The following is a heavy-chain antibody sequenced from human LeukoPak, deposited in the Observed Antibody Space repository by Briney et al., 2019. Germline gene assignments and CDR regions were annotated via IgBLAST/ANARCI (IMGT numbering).Heavy chain of an antibody. Sequence: GGSLRLSCAASGFTFNYAWMNWVRQAPGKGLEWVGRIKNNGVGGTTDYAAPVKGRFTISRDDSKNTLYLQMNSLKIEDTAVNYFFKATKLIVATNCFDPWGRGTPVMVSS. CDR3: FKATKLIVATNCFDP. CDR1: GFTFNYAW. J-gene: IGHJ5*02. V-gene: IGHV3-15*01. CDR2: IKNNGVGGTT. D-gene: IGHD5-12*01.